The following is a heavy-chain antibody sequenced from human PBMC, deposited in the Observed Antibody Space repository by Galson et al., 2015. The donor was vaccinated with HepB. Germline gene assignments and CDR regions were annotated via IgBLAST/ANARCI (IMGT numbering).Heavy chain of an antibody. CDR1: GFTFGDYA. Sequence: SLRLSCAASGFTFGDYAMSWVRQAPGKGLEWVGFIRSNAYGGTTEYAASVKGRFTISRDDSKSIAYLQMNSLKTEDTAVYYCTSATPGPESAAAGFDYWGQGTLVTVSS. CDR3: TSATPGPESAAAGFDY. CDR2: IRSNAYGGTT. V-gene: IGHV3-49*04. J-gene: IGHJ4*02. D-gene: IGHD6-13*01.